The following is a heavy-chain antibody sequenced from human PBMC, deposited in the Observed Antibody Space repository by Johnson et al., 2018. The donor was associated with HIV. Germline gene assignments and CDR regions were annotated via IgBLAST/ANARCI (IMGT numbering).Heavy chain of an antibody. Sequence: VQLVESGGVVVQPGGSLRLSCAVSGFTFDDYAMHWVRQAPGKGLEWVSLISWDGNSTYYADSVKGRFTISRDNAKISLYLQMNSLRAEDTAVYYCARESALTGDSLGFDIWGQGTMVTVSS. V-gene: IGHV3-43D*03. D-gene: IGHD7-27*01. CDR3: ARESALTGDSLGFDI. J-gene: IGHJ3*02. CDR1: GFTFDDYA. CDR2: ISWDGNST.